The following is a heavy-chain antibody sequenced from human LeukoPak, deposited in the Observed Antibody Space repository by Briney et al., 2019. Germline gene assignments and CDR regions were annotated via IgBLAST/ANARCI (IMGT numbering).Heavy chain of an antibody. V-gene: IGHV4-39*01. Sequence: PSETLSLTCTVSGGSISSGSYYWGWIRQPPGRGLEWIGNIYYSGSTYYNPSLKSRVTISVDTSKNQFSLKLSSVTAADTAVYYCAQSLGSSNWIGNWFDPWGQGTLVTVSS. CDR3: AQSLGSSNWIGNWFDP. J-gene: IGHJ5*02. CDR1: GGSISSGSYY. D-gene: IGHD6-13*01. CDR2: IYYSGST.